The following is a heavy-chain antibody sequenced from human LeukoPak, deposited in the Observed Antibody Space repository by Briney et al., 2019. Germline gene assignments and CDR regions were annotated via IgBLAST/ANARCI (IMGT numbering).Heavy chain of an antibody. V-gene: IGHV3-73*01. CDR1: GFTFSGSA. CDR2: IRSKANSYAT. D-gene: IGHD3-9*01. Sequence: GGSLRLSCAASGFTFSGSAMHWVRQASGKGLEWVGRIRSKANSYATAYAASVKGRFTISRDDSKNTAYLQMNSLKSEDTAVYYCTRGYGTISHPWGQGTLVTVSS. CDR3: TRGYGTISHP. J-gene: IGHJ5*02.